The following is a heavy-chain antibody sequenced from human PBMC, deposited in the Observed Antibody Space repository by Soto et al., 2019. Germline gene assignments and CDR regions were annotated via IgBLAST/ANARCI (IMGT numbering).Heavy chain of an antibody. CDR3: TRGWEIID. CDR1: GASIYSANY. Sequence: SETLSLTCAVSGASIYSANYWNWVRQPPGKGLEWIGQIYHSGSTTYNPSLKSRVTISADKSKNQFSLKLTSVTAADTAVYYCTRGWEIIDWGQGTLVTVSS. D-gene: IGHD1-26*01. CDR2: IYHSGST. V-gene: IGHV4-4*02. J-gene: IGHJ4*02.